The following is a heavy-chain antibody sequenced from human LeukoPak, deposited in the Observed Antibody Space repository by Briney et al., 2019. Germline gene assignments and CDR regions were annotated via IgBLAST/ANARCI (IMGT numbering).Heavy chain of an antibody. CDR1: GFTFSSYG. D-gene: IGHD6-13*01. CDR3: AREFYGIAAAGSLNYYYMDV. Sequence: GGSLRLSCAASGFTFSSYGMSWVRQAPGKGPEWVSVIYSGGSTYYADSVKGRFTISRDNSKNTLYLQMNSLRAEDTAVYYCAREFYGIAAAGSLNYYYMDVWGKGTTVTISS. J-gene: IGHJ6*03. CDR2: IYSGGST. V-gene: IGHV3-66*01.